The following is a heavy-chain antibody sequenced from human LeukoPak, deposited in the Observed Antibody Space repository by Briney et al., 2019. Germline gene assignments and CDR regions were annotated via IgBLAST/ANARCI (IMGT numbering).Heavy chain of an antibody. CDR1: GGSFSGYY. V-gene: IGHV4-34*01. CDR2: INHSGST. CDR3: AXVAMIVPLYYFDY. D-gene: IGHD3-22*01. J-gene: IGHJ4*02. Sequence: SETLSLTCAVYGGSFSGYYWSWIRQPPGKGLEWIGEINHSGSTNYNPSLKSRVTISVDTSKNQFSLKLSSVTAADTAVYYCAXVAMIVPLYYFDYWGQGTLVTVSS.